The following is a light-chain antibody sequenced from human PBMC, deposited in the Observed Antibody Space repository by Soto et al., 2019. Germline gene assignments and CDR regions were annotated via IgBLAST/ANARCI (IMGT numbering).Light chain of an antibody. J-gene: IGLJ2*01. CDR2: GNS. Sequence: QSVLTQPPSVSGAPGQRVTISCTGSSSNIGSVYDVHWYQQLLGTAPKLLIYGNSNRPSGVPDRFSGSKSGTSASLAITGLQAEDEADYYCQSYDSSLSGSKVVFGGGTKVTVL. CDR1: SSNIGSVYD. CDR3: QSYDSSLSGSKVV. V-gene: IGLV1-40*01.